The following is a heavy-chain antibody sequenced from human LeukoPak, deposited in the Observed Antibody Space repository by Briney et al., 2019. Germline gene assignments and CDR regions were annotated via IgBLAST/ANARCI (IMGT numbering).Heavy chain of an antibody. D-gene: IGHD3-22*01. CDR3: ARADYYESRGSDY. J-gene: IGHJ4*02. CDR1: GFTFSTYG. V-gene: IGHV3-23*01. Sequence: GGSLRLSCVASGFTFSTYGMSWVRQAPGKGLEWGSAISGSGGSTYYADSVKGRFTISRANAQNTLYLQMNSLRADATAVYCCARADYYESRGSDYWGQGTLATVSS. CDR2: ISGSGGST.